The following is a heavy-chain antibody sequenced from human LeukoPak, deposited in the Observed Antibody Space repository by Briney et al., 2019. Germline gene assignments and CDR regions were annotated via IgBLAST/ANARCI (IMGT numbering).Heavy chain of an antibody. J-gene: IGHJ3*01. V-gene: IGHV4-31*03. CDR1: GGSVRSGGYY. Sequence: PSETLSLTCTVSGGSVRSGGYYWNWIRKHPGKGLEWIGYLDYSGSTNYNPSLKSRISISTDTSKNQISLKLTSLTAADTAEYYCATQRDGYYNDAFDVWGQGTLVIVSS. CDR2: LDYSGST. CDR3: ATQRDGYYNDAFDV. D-gene: IGHD5-24*01.